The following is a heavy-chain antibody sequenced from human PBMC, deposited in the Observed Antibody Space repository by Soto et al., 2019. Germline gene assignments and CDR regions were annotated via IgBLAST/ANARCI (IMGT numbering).Heavy chain of an antibody. D-gene: IGHD2-15*01. CDR1: GYSFTSYW. Sequence: PGESLKISCKGSGYSFTSYWINWVRQIPGRGLEWMGRIDPSDSYTNYSPSFQGHVTISADKSISTAYLQWSSLKASDTAIYYCARGGGTGIFDMWGQGTKVTVSS. V-gene: IGHV5-10-1*01. CDR2: IDPSDSYT. J-gene: IGHJ3*02. CDR3: ARGGGTGIFDM.